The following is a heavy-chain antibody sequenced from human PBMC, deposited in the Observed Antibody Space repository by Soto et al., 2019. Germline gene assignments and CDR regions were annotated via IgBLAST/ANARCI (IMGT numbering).Heavy chain of an antibody. Sequence: SETLSLTCTVSGGSISSYYWSWIRQPPGKGLEWIGHIYNSGSTNYNPSLKSRVTISVDTSKNQFSLKLSSVTAADTAVYYCARQPKIFTGHPGHLAYWAQGNLVIVSS. CDR3: ARQPKIFTGHPGHLAY. D-gene: IGHD3-9*01. CDR2: IYNSGST. CDR1: GGSISSYY. V-gene: IGHV4-4*08. J-gene: IGHJ4*02.